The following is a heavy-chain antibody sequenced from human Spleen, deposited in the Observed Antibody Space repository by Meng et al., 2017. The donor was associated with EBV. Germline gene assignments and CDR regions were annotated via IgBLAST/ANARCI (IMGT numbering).Heavy chain of an antibody. V-gene: IGHV1-69*01. Sequence: QVQLVQSGAEVKKTGSSVRVSCKASGGTLNNFAINWVRQAPGQGLEWMGGIIPVLGATNFAQNFQGRVRITADESTSTAYMELSKLTPEDTALYYCARDNGDTVTTPYFDYWGQGTLVTVSS. CDR2: IIPVLGAT. CDR3: ARDNGDTVTTPYFDY. D-gene: IGHD4-17*01. CDR1: GGTLNNFA. J-gene: IGHJ4*02.